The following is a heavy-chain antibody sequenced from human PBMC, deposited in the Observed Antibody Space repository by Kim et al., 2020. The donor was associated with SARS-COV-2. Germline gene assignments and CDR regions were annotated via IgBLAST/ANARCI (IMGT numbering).Heavy chain of an antibody. CDR3: ARSSGYDFTRFDY. V-gene: IGHV1-2*05. Sequence: YAQKFQGRVTMTRDTSISTAYMELSRLRSDDTVVYYCARSSGYDFTRFDYWGQGTLVTVSS. D-gene: IGHD5-12*01. J-gene: IGHJ4*02.